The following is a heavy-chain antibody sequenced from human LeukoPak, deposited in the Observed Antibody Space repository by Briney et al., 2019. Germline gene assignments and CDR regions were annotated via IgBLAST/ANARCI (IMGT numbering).Heavy chain of an antibody. V-gene: IGHV3-23*01. CDR2: ISGSGGST. CDR3: AKDPPMVRGVRDWFDP. CDR1: GFTFSSYA. Sequence: GGSLRLSCAASGFTFSSYAMSWVRQAPGKGLEWVSAISGSGGSTYYADSVKGRFTISRDNSKNTLYLQMNSLRAEDTAAYYCAKDPPMVRGVRDWFDPWGQGTLVTVSS. D-gene: IGHD3-10*01. J-gene: IGHJ5*02.